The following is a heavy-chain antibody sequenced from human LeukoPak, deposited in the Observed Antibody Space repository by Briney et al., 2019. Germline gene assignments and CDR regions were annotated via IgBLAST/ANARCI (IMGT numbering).Heavy chain of an antibody. D-gene: IGHD3-3*01. CDR3: ANGRRFLEWYPFDC. V-gene: IGHV3-23*01. Sequence: PGGSLRLSCSVSGFNFRGYAMGWVRQAPGKGLDWVSSISGDGGSTYYADSVKGRFTISRDNSKNTLYLQMNSLRADDTAVYYCANGRRFLEWYPFDCWGQGTLVTVSS. CDR1: GFNFRGYA. J-gene: IGHJ4*02. CDR2: ISGDGGST.